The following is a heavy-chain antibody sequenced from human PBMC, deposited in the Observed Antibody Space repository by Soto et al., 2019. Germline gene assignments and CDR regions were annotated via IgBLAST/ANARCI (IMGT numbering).Heavy chain of an antibody. CDR3: VRGGGGGLFDP. D-gene: IGHD2-21*01. J-gene: IGHJ5*02. V-gene: IGHV3-11*06. Sequence: QVQLVESGGGLVPPGGSLRLSCAGSGFTFGDSYMSWIRQAPGKVLEWLSYISPGSRYPAYADSVKGRFTISRDNAKRSLYLQMMSLTAEDKAIYYCVRGGGGGLFDPWGQGTMVTVSS. CDR1: GFTFGDSY. CDR2: ISPGSRYP.